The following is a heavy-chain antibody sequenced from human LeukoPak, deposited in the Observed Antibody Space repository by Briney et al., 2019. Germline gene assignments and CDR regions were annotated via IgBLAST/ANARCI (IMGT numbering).Heavy chain of an antibody. D-gene: IGHD5-12*01. J-gene: IGHJ6*02. V-gene: IGHV1-2*02. Sequence: ASVKVSYKASGYTFTDYYIYWVRQAPGQGLEWMGWINPSSGGTDYAQKFQGRVTMTWDTSISTAYMELSRLNSDDTAVYYCARGSIVATISGYYGMDVWGQGTTVTVSS. CDR3: ARGSIVATISGYYGMDV. CDR1: GYTFTDYY. CDR2: INPSSGGT.